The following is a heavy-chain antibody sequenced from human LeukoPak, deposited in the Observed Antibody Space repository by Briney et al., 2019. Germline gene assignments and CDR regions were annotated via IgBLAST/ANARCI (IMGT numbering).Heavy chain of an antibody. J-gene: IGHJ5*02. CDR3: ARDDRRKSGSPRWFDP. V-gene: IGHV3-48*02. CDR1: GFTFSSYA. D-gene: IGHD1-26*01. CDR2: ISSSGTSI. Sequence: SGGSLRLSCAASGFTFSSYAMSWVRQAPGKGLEWVSFISSSGTSIYYADSVKGRFSISRDNAKNSLYLQMSSLRDEDTAVYYCARDDRRKSGSPRWFDPWGQGTLVTVSS.